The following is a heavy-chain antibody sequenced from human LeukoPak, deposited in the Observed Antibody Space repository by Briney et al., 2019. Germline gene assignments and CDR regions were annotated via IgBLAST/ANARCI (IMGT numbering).Heavy chain of an antibody. D-gene: IGHD3-10*01. J-gene: IGHJ4*02. CDR3: ARSTMVRGVILGVIDY. CDR2: ISAYNGNT. V-gene: IGHV1-18*01. CDR1: GYTFTSYG. Sequence: ASVKVSCKASGYTFTSYGISWVRQAPGQGLEWMGWISAYNGNTNYAQKLQGRVTMTTDTSTSTAYMELRSLRSDDTAVYYCARSTMVRGVILGVIDYWGQGTLVTVSS.